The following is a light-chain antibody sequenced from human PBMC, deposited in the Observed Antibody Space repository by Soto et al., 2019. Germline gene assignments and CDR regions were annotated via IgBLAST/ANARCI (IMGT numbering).Light chain of an antibody. CDR3: QQRHSGWT. Sequence: EIMLTQSPATLSLSPGETAALSCRANQLISNYLAWYQQKPGQAPRLLIYDASNRATGIPARFSGGGSGTDFTLTISSLEPEDFAVYYCQQRHSGWTFGHGTKVDIK. CDR2: DAS. V-gene: IGKV3-11*01. CDR1: QLISNY. J-gene: IGKJ1*01.